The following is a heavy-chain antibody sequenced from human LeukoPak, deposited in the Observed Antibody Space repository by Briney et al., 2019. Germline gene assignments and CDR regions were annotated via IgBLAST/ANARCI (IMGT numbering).Heavy chain of an antibody. D-gene: IGHD6-19*01. CDR1: GFTFGTYA. CDR3: VWYTSGWTVIY. V-gene: IGHV3-23*01. CDR2: ILSRGSRT. Sequence: PGGSLRLSCAASGFTFGTYAMSWVRQAPGKGLEWVSVILSRGSRTFYADSVKGRVTISRDNSKNTVYLQMNSLRADDTAIYYCVWYTSGWTVIYWGQGTLVIVSS. J-gene: IGHJ4*02.